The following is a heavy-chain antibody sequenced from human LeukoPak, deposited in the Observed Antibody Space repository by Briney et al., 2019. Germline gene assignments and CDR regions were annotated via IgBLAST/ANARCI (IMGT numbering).Heavy chain of an antibody. CDR3: ARTYNSGNWFDP. J-gene: IGHJ5*02. V-gene: IGHV3-7*01. Sequence: GGSLRLSCAASGFTLSSYWMSWVRQAPGKGLEWVANIKQDGSEKYYVDSVKGRFTISRDNAKNSLYLQMNSLRAEDTAVYYCARTYNSGNWFDPWGQRTLVTVSS. D-gene: IGHD1-20*01. CDR1: GFTLSSYW. CDR2: IKQDGSEK.